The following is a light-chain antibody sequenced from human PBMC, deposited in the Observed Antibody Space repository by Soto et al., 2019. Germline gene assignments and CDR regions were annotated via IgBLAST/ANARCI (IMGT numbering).Light chain of an antibody. J-gene: IGLJ1*01. CDR1: SSDVGSSNL. CDR2: EGS. V-gene: IGLV2-23*01. CDR3: GSYAGSYV. Sequence: QSALTQPASVSGSPGQSITITISCTGSSSDVGSSNLVSWYQKNPGKAPQLMIYEGSKRHSGVSNRFSGSKSGNTASLTISGLHAEGEADYYCGSYAGSYVFGTETKLTVL.